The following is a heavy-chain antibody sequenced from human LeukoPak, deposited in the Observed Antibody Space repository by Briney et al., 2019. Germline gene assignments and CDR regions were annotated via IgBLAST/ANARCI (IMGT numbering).Heavy chain of an antibody. CDR3: ARPFKRPSDAFDI. J-gene: IGHJ3*02. CDR1: GGSISSGGYY. V-gene: IGHV4-31*03. CDR2: IDNSGST. Sequence: SETLFLTCSVSGGSISSGGYYWSWIRQHPGKGLEWIGYIDNSGSTNYNPSLKSRATISVDASKNQFSLKLSSVTAADTAMYYCARPFKRPSDAFDIWGQGTMVTVSS.